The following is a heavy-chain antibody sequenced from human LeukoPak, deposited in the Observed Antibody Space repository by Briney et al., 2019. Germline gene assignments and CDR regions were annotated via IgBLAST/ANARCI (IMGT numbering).Heavy chain of an antibody. J-gene: IGHJ4*02. CDR3: ARAATSDYSSSWYGAPYYFDY. D-gene: IGHD6-13*01. Sequence: GGSLRLSCAASGFTFSSYWMSWVRQAPGKGLEWVANIKQDGSEKYYVDSVKGRFTISRDNAKNSLYLQMNSLRAEDTAVYYCARAATSDYSSSWYGAPYYFDYWGQGTLVTVSS. V-gene: IGHV3-7*01. CDR1: GFTFSSYW. CDR2: IKQDGSEK.